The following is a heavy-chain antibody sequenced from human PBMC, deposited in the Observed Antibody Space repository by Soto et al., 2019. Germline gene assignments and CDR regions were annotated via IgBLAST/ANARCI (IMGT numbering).Heavy chain of an antibody. Sequence: GGSLRLSCAASGFTFSSYWMSWARQAPGKGLEWVANIKQDGSEKYYVDSVKGRFTISRDNAKNSLYLQMNSLRAEDTAVYYCARDSIAAAGTTVTVWGQGTLVTVSS. J-gene: IGHJ4*02. D-gene: IGHD6-13*01. CDR2: IKQDGSEK. V-gene: IGHV3-7*03. CDR3: ARDSIAAAGTTVTV. CDR1: GFTFSSYW.